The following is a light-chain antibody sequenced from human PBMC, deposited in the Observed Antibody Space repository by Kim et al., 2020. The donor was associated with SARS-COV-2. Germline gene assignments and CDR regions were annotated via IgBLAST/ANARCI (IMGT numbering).Light chain of an antibody. Sequence: ASVGDRVTITCRASQDISNYLAWYQQKPGRVPKLLIYAASALQSGVPSRFSGSGSGTDFTLTVSSLQPEDVATYYCQRYNGAPQTFGQGTKVDIK. V-gene: IGKV1-27*01. CDR2: AAS. CDR1: QDISNY. CDR3: QRYNGAPQT. J-gene: IGKJ1*01.